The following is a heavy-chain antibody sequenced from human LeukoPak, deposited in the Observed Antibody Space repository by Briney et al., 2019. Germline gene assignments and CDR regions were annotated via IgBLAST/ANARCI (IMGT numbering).Heavy chain of an antibody. CDR1: GFTVSSNC. V-gene: IGHV3-66*01. Sequence: GGSLRLSCTPSGFTVSSNCMTWVRQAPGKGLEWVSVIYSGGTTYYVDSVKGRFIISRDNSKNTLYLQMNSLRAEDTAVYYCARWRSGRSEFAYWGQGTLVTVSS. D-gene: IGHD6-19*01. CDR3: ARWRSGRSEFAY. CDR2: IYSGGTT. J-gene: IGHJ4*02.